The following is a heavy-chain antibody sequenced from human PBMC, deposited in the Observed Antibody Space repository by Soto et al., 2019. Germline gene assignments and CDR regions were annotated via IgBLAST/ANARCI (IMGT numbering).Heavy chain of an antibody. CDR1: GFIFGNYM. V-gene: IGHV3-23*01. D-gene: IGHD2-15*01. J-gene: IGHJ3*02. CDR3: APHVYCSGGSCHYDAFDI. Sequence: EVQLLESGGGLVQPGESLRLSCAVSGFIFGNYMMTWVRQAPGKGLEWVSTISESGDSTYYADSVKGRFTISRDSSKNTPYLKMDSLGAEDTAVYYCAPHVYCSGGSCHYDAFDIRGQGTMVTVSS. CDR2: ISESGDST.